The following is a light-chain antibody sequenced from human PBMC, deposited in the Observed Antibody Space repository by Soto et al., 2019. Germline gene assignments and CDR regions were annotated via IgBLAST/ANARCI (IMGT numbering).Light chain of an antibody. CDR2: GNR. V-gene: IGLV1-40*01. J-gene: IGLJ3*02. CDR1: SSNLGAGYD. Sequence: QSVLTQPPSVSGAPGQRVTISCPGNSSNLGAGYDVNWYQQLPGAAPKLVIFGNRNRPSGVPERFSGSKSGTSASLAITGRQAEDEADDYCQAYDYSLTASVFGGGTELTVL. CDR3: QAYDYSLTASV.